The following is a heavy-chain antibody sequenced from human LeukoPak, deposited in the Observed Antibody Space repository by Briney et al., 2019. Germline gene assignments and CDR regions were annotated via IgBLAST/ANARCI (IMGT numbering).Heavy chain of an antibody. CDR1: GFTFSNAW. J-gene: IGHJ6*02. V-gene: IGHV3-15*05. Sequence: GGSLRLSCAASGFTFSNAWMTWVRQAPGKGLEWVGRIYRNADGGTTDSAAPVKGRFTISRDDSKNTLYLQMNSLKTEDTAVYYCTTDSYCSTTTCYASSNYYYGLDAWGQGTSVTVSS. CDR3: TTDSYCSTTTCYASSNYYYGLDA. D-gene: IGHD2-2*01. CDR2: IYRNADGGTT.